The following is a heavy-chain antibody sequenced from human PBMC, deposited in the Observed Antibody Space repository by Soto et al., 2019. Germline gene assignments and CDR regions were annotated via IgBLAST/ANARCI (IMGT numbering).Heavy chain of an antibody. V-gene: IGHV3-33*01. CDR3: ARFNSGTFSHDY. CDR1: GXSFTSYC. Sequence: GSLRLSCVASGXSFTSYCMYWVRQTPGKGLERVAGILNDGSNKYYADSVKGRITISRDNSKNMLYLQMNSLRADDTAVYYCARFNSGTFSHDYWGQGSPGTVSS. CDR2: ILNDGSNK. J-gene: IGHJ4*02. D-gene: IGHD1-26*01.